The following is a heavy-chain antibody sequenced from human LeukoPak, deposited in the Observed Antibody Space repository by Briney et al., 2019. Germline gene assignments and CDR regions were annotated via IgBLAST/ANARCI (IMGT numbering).Heavy chain of an antibody. D-gene: IGHD4-17*01. CDR1: EFTFSNAW. V-gene: IGHV3-15*01. CDR3: TTVHDYGDSY. J-gene: IGHJ4*02. Sequence: GGSLRLSCAASEFTFSNAWMSWVRQAPGKGLEWVGRIKSMTDGGTTDYAAPVKGRFTISRDDSKNALYPQMNNLKTEDTAVYYCTTVHDYGDSYWGQGTLVTVSS. CDR2: IKSMTDGGTT.